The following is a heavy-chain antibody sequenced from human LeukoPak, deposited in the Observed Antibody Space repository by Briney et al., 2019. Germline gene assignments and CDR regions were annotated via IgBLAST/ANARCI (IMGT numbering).Heavy chain of an antibody. Sequence: GGSLRLSCAASGFTLRSSAMSWVRQAPGEGLEWVSSMSGGSGDTYHADSVKGRFTISRDNSKNTLYLQMYSLRAEDTAVYYCARLTSTWGQGTLVTVSS. J-gene: IGHJ5*02. CDR3: ARLTST. CDR1: GFTLRSSA. D-gene: IGHD2-8*01. V-gene: IGHV3-23*01. CDR2: MSGGSGDT.